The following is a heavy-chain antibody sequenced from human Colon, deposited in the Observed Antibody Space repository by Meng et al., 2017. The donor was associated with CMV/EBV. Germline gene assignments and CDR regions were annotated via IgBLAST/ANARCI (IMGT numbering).Heavy chain of an antibody. CDR1: GDTFIDFG. Sequence: QVQLVQSGTEVKKPWAAVKVSCKASGDTFIDFGISWVRQAPGQGLEWMGWISAYNGNTNYAPEFQGRVTLTTDTSTTTDTSTTTVYMELRSLRSDDTAIYYCAGGSYQAWELLHYWGQGTLVTVSS. CDR3: AGGSYQAWELLHY. CDR2: ISAYNGNT. J-gene: IGHJ4*02. D-gene: IGHD1-26*01. V-gene: IGHV1-18*01.